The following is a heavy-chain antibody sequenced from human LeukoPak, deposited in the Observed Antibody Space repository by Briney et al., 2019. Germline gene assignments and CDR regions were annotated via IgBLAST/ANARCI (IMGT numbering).Heavy chain of an antibody. CDR2: ISSSSSTI. J-gene: IGHJ4*02. CDR3: ARDPTLWYFGY. Sequence: GGSLRLSCAASGFTFSSYSMNWVRQAPGKGLEWVSYISSSSSTIYYADSVKGRFTISRDNAKNSLYLQMNSLRAEDTAVYYCARDPTLWYFGYWGQGTLVTVSS. D-gene: IGHD3-10*01. V-gene: IGHV3-48*04. CDR1: GFTFSSYS.